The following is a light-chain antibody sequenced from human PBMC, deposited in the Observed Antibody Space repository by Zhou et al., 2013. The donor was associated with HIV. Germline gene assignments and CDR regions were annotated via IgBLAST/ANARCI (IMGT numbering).Light chain of an antibody. V-gene: IGKV3-11*01. CDR1: QDISTS. Sequence: EIVLIQSPATLSLSPGETATLSCRASQDISTSLAWYQHKPGQAPRPLIYDASNRAAGTPARFSGSGSGTDFTLTISRLEPEDFAVYYCQEGSNWPSCSFGQGTKLEIK. J-gene: IGKJ2*04. CDR2: DAS. CDR3: QEGSNWPSCS.